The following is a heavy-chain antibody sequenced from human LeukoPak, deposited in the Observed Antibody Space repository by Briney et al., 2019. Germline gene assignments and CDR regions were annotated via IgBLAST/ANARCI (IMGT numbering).Heavy chain of an antibody. D-gene: IGHD1-1*01. CDR3: AKDPPTTGTTFDN. Sequence: GGSLRLSCTASGFTFSSYAMSWVRQAPGKGLEWVSSIGGGGVDTYYADSVKGRFTISRDNSKNTLYLQMNSLRVEDTAVYYCAKDPPTTGTTFDNWGRGTLVTVSS. V-gene: IGHV3-23*01. J-gene: IGHJ4*02. CDR2: IGGGGVDT. CDR1: GFTFSSYA.